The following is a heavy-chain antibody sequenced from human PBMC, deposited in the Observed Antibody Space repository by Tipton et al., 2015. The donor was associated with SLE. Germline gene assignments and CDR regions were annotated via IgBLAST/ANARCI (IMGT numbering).Heavy chain of an antibody. J-gene: IGHJ6*02. V-gene: IGHV4-59*11. D-gene: IGHD3-22*01. Sequence: TLSLTCTVSGGSISSHYWSWIRRPPGKGLEWIGYIYYSGSTNYNPSLKSRVTISVDTSKNQFSLNLTSVTAADTAVYYCARGEGESGYVAPDFHYYYGMDVWGQGTTVTVSS. CDR2: IYYSGST. CDR3: ARGEGESGYVAPDFHYYYGMDV. CDR1: GGSISSHY.